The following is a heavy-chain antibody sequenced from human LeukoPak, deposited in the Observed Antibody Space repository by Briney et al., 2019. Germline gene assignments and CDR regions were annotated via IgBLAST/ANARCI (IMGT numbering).Heavy chain of an antibody. V-gene: IGHV3-48*03. D-gene: IGHD6-19*01. Sequence: GGSLRLSCAASGFTFSSYEMNWVRQAPGKGLEWVSYISSSGSTIYYADSVKGRFTISRDNSKNTLYLQMNSLRAEDTAVYYCAKFGSGWYEDFDYWGQGTLVTVSS. CDR3: AKFGSGWYEDFDY. CDR2: ISSSGSTI. CDR1: GFTFSSYE. J-gene: IGHJ4*02.